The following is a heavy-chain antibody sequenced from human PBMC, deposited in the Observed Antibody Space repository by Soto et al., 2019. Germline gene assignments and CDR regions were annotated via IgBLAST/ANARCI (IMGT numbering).Heavy chain of an antibody. Sequence: ASVKVSCKASGYTFTSSGISWVRQAPGQGLEWMGWISAYNGNTNYAQKLQGRVTMTTDTSTSTAYMELRSLRSDDTAVYYFAREGTGTTRLYYYYGMDVWGQGTTVTVSS. J-gene: IGHJ6*02. D-gene: IGHD1-1*01. CDR3: AREGTGTTRLYYYYGMDV. CDR1: GYTFTSSG. V-gene: IGHV1-18*01. CDR2: ISAYNGNT.